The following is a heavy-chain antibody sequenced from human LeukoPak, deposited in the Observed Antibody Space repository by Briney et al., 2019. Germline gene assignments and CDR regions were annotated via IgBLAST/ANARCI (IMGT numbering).Heavy chain of an antibody. V-gene: IGHV4-34*08. Sequence: PGGSLRLSCAASGFSFSNYWMSWFRQPPGKGLEWIGEINHSGSTNYNPSLKSRVTISVDTSKNQFSLRLSSVTAADTAVYYCAVGTTMAPANWLDPWGQGTLVTVSS. CDR3: AVGTTMAPANWLDP. CDR2: INHSGST. J-gene: IGHJ5*02. D-gene: IGHD1-1*01. CDR1: GFSFSNYW.